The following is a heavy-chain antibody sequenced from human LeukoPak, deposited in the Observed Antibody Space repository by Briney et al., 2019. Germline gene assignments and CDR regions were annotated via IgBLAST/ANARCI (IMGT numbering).Heavy chain of an antibody. D-gene: IGHD6-19*01. V-gene: IGHV3-23*01. CDR3: AKDSSSGWYYDY. CDR1: GFTFSSYA. CDR2: ISGSGGST. J-gene: IGHJ4*02. Sequence: GGSLRLSCAASGFTFSSYAMSWVRQAPGKGLEWVSAISGSGGSTYYADSVKGRFAISRDNSKNTLYLQMNSLRAEDTAVYYCAKDSSSGWYYDYWGQGTLVTVSS.